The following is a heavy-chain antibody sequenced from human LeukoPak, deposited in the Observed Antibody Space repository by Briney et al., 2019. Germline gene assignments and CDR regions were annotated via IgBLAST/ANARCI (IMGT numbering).Heavy chain of an antibody. CDR3: ARDGPAQMVDLDY. D-gene: IGHD3-10*01. CDR1: GYTFSGTGWY. CDR2: IYPYTGAT. Sequence: ASVKVSCKASGYTFSGTGWYLYWLRQAPGQGLECMGWIYPYTGATHHAQKFQGRVAMTRDTSISTAYMELSRLRPDDTAVYYCARDGPAQMVDLDYWGQGTLVTVSS. V-gene: IGHV1-2*02. J-gene: IGHJ4*02.